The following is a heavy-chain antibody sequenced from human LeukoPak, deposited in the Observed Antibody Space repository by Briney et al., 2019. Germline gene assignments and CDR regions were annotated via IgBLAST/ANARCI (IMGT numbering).Heavy chain of an antibody. J-gene: IGHJ4*02. Sequence: GGSLKPSLSASGFTFRNCYMNLVRQAPGKGLEWVGRIKPKTDGETTEYAAPVKDGFSISRDDSKSMMYLQMNSLKTEDTAVYYCITPLPYSAQGGQGTLVTVSS. CDR3: ITPLPYSAQ. CDR1: GFTFRNCY. CDR2: IKPKTDGETT. V-gene: IGHV3-15*07. D-gene: IGHD2-21*01.